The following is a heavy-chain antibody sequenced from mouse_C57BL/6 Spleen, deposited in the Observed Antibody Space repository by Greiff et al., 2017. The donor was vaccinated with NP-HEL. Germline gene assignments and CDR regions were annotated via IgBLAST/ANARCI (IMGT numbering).Heavy chain of an antibody. CDR3: ARSFYDYGYFDV. Sequence: VQLQQPGAELVKPGASVKLSCKASGYTFPSYWMHWVKQRPGQGLEWIGMIHPNSGSTNYNEKFKSKATLTVDKSSSTAYMQLSSLTSEDSAVYYCARSFYDYGYFDVWGTGTTVTVSS. CDR2: IHPNSGST. D-gene: IGHD2-3*01. V-gene: IGHV1-64*01. CDR1: GYTFPSYW. J-gene: IGHJ1*03.